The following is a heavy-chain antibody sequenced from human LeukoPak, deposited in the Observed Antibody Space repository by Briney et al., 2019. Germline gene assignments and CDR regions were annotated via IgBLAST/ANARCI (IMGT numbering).Heavy chain of an antibody. CDR2: IKQDESEK. CDR1: GFTLSYYW. V-gene: IGHV3-7*03. Sequence: GGSLRLSCAASGFTLSYYWMTWVRQVPGKGLEWVASIKQDESEKHYVDSVKGRFTISRDNAEKSLYLQMNSLRAEGTAVYYCARGLTSDYWGQGTLVTVSS. J-gene: IGHJ4*02. CDR3: ARGLTSDY.